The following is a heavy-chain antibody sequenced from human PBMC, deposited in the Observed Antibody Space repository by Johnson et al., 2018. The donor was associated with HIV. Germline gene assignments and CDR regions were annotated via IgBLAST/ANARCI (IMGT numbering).Heavy chain of an antibody. V-gene: IGHV3-15*01. CDR3: TTGRLSAYSISWDDALDI. Sequence: EVHLVESGGGLVKPGGSLRLSCAASGFTFSNAWMSWVRQAPGKGLEWVGRIKSKTDGGTTDYAAPVKGRFTISRHDSKNTLYLQMNSLKTEDTAVYYCTTGRLSAYSISWDDALDIWGQGTMVTVSS. CDR1: GFTFSNAW. J-gene: IGHJ3*02. D-gene: IGHD6-13*01. CDR2: IKSKTDGGTT.